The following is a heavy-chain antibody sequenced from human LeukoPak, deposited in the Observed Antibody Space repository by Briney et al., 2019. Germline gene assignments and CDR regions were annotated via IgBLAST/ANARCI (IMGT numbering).Heavy chain of an antibody. CDR2: ISSSSSYT. Sequence: GGSLRLSCAASGFTVSSYSMNWVRQAPGKGLEWVSYISSSSSYTNYADSVKGRFTISRDNAKNSLYLQMNSLRAEDTAVYYCARQYYDILTGTYYFDYWGQGTLVTVSS. J-gene: IGHJ4*02. CDR1: GFTVSSYS. V-gene: IGHV3-21*05. CDR3: ARQYYDILTGTYYFDY. D-gene: IGHD3-9*01.